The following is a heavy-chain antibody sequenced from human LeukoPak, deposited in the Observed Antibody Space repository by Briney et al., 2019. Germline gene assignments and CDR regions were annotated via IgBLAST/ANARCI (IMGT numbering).Heavy chain of an antibody. D-gene: IGHD3-9*01. CDR1: GGSFSGYY. V-gene: IGHV4-34*01. CDR2: INHSGST. Sequence: PSETLSLTCAVYGGSFSGYYWSWIRQPPGKGLEWIGEINHSGSTNYNPSLKSRVTISVDTSKNQFSLKLSSVTAADTAVYYCARSDILTGYFYSGFDYWGQGTLVTVSS. CDR3: ARSDILTGYFYSGFDY. J-gene: IGHJ4*02.